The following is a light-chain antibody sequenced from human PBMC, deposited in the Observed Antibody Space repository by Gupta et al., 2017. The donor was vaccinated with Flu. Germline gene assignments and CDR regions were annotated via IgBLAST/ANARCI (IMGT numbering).Light chain of an antibody. V-gene: IGLV2-23*01. Sequence: QSALTQPASVSGSPGQSITISCPGTSSDVGSYNLVSWYQQHPGKAPKLMIYEGSKRPSGVSNRFSGSKSGNTASLTISGLQAEDEADYYCCSYAGYSTYVFGTGTKVTVL. J-gene: IGLJ1*01. CDR1: SSDVGSYNL. CDR2: EGS. CDR3: CSYAGYSTYV.